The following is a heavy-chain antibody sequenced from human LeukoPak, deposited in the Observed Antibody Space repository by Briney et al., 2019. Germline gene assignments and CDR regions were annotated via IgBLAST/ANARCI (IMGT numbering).Heavy chain of an antibody. CDR2: IYYSGST. CDR3: ATSSSWNLHFDY. CDR1: GGSISSYY. Sequence: SETLSLTCTVSGGSISSYYWSWIRQPPGKGLEWIGYIYYSGSTNYNPSLKSRVTISVDTSKNQFSLKPSSVTAADTAVYYCATSSSWNLHFDYWGQGTLVTVSS. J-gene: IGHJ4*02. D-gene: IGHD6-13*01. V-gene: IGHV4-59*01.